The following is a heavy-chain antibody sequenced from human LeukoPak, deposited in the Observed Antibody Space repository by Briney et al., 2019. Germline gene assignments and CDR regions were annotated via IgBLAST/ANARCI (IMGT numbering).Heavy chain of an antibody. CDR2: IKSKSDGGTT. D-gene: IGHD2-2*03. V-gene: IGHV3-15*01. J-gene: IGHJ4*02. Sequence: GGSLRLSCAASGFTFTNAWMNWVRRAPGKGLEWVGRIKSKSDGGTTGYAAPVKGRFTISRDDSKNTLYLQMNSLKTEDTAVYYCTTGSLDGFDYWGQGTLVTVSS. CDR3: TTGSLDGFDY. CDR1: GFTFTNAW.